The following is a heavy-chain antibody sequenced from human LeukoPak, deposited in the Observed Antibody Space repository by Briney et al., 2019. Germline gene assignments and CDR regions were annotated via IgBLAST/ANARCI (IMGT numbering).Heavy chain of an antibody. CDR3: ARAERRGFGENPDY. CDR1: GFTVSSNY. J-gene: IGHJ4*02. D-gene: IGHD3-10*01. CDR2: IYSGGST. Sequence: GGSLRLSCAASGFTVSSNYMSWVRQAPGKGLEWVSVIYSGGSTYYADSVKGRFTISRDNSKNTLYLQMNSLRVEDTAVYYCARAERRGFGENPDYWGQGTQVTVSS. V-gene: IGHV3-53*05.